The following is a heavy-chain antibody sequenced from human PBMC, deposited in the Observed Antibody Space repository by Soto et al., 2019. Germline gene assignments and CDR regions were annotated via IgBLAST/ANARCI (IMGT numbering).Heavy chain of an antibody. V-gene: IGHV4-61*08. CDR2: IYYTGST. D-gene: IGHD6-6*01. J-gene: IGHJ4*02. CDR1: GGSISSGGYY. Sequence: SETLSLTCTVSGGSISSGGYYWSWIRQHPGKGLEWIGYIYYTGSTNYNPSLESRVTISLDTSRNQFSLKLSSVTAADTAVFYCAREYSNSPEAFDSWGQGALVTSPQ. CDR3: AREYSNSPEAFDS.